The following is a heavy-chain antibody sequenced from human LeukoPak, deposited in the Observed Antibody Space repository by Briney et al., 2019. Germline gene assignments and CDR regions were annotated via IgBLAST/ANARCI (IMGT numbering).Heavy chain of an antibody. Sequence: GASVKVSCKASGGTFSSYAISWVRQAPGQGLEWMGGIIPIFGTANYAQKFQGRVTMTRDMSTSTVYMELSSLRSEDTAVYYCARGVVDIAAAEFDYWGQGTLVTVSS. CDR1: GGTFSSYA. CDR2: IIPIFGTA. D-gene: IGHD6-13*01. CDR3: ARGVVDIAAAEFDY. V-gene: IGHV1-69*05. J-gene: IGHJ4*02.